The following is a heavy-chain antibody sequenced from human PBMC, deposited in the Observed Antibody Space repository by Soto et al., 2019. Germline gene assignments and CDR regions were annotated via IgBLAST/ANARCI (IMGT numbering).Heavy chain of an antibody. CDR2: IYKTGSV. CDR3: ARARVDASDVFDV. J-gene: IGHJ3*01. D-gene: IGHD2-15*01. V-gene: IGHV4-30-4*01. Sequence: QVQLQESGPGLVKPSQTLSLTCTVSGGSIRSGDYYWTWIRQSPGKGLEWMGYIYKTGSVYYSPSLKSRVAISLDTSKSQFSLRGTSMTAADSAVYYCARARVDASDVFDVWGQGTVVTVSS. CDR1: GGSIRSGDYY.